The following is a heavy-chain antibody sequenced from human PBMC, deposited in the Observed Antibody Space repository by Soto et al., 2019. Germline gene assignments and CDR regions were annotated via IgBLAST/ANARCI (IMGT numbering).Heavy chain of an antibody. Sequence: GGSLRLSCAASGLTFRSYWMHWVRQAPGKGLEWVAVISYDGSNKYYADSVKGRFTISRDNSKNTLYLQMNSLRAEDTAVYYCAKDFVWLQLDYYYGMDVWGQGTTVTAP. D-gene: IGHD5-12*01. J-gene: IGHJ6*02. CDR3: AKDFVWLQLDYYYGMDV. V-gene: IGHV3-30*18. CDR1: GLTFRSYW. CDR2: ISYDGSNK.